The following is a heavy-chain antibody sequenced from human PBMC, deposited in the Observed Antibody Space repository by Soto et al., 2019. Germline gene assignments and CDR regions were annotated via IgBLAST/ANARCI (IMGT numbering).Heavy chain of an antibody. V-gene: IGHV4-30-4*01. J-gene: IGHJ5*02. Sequence: SETLSLTCTVSGGSISSGDYYWSWIRQPPGKGLEWIGYIYYSGSTYYNPSLKSRVTISLDTSKNQFSLKLSSVTAADTAVYYCASSLYYYDRRFDPWGQGTLVTVSS. D-gene: IGHD3-22*01. CDR2: IYYSGST. CDR1: GGSISSGDYY. CDR3: ASSLYYYDRRFDP.